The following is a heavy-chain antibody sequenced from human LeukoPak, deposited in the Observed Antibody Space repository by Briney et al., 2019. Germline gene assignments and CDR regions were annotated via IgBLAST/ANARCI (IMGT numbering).Heavy chain of an antibody. Sequence: PGGSLRLSCAASGFTFSSYWMSWVRQAPGKGLEWEANIKQDGSEKYYVDSVKGRFTISRDNAKNSLYLQMNSLRAEDTAVYYCARVGPLLWFGESPGYYYYGMDVWGKGTTVTVSS. CDR1: GFTFSSYW. CDR2: IKQDGSEK. D-gene: IGHD3-10*01. V-gene: IGHV3-7*03. CDR3: ARVGPLLWFGESPGYYYYGMDV. J-gene: IGHJ6*04.